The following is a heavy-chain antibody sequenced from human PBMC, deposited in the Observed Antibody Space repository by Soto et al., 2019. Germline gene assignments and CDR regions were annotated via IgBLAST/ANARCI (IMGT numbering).Heavy chain of an antibody. CDR3: ARLVVVAPVANA. CDR2: IFYTGTA. Sequence: SEALSVTSSVSGGSISYNSYYWGWILQPSGKGLEWVGGIFYTGTAYYSPSLKDRVTISVDTSKNSFSLNLTSVTAADTAVYFCARLVVVAPVANAWGQGTLVTVSS. V-gene: IGHV4-39*02. D-gene: IGHD2-2*01. CDR1: GGSISYNSYY. J-gene: IGHJ5*02.